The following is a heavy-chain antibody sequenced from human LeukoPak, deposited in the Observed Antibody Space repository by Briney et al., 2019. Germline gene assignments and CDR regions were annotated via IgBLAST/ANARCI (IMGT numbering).Heavy chain of an antibody. CDR1: GFTFDDCA. CDR2: ISWNSDII. Sequence: PGGSLRLSCAASGFTFDDCAMHWVRQAPGKGLDWVSGISWNSDIIAYADSVKGRFTISRDSAKNSLYLQMNSLRAEDTAVYYCARALGSGWYFDYWGQGTLVTVSS. V-gene: IGHV3-9*01. J-gene: IGHJ4*02. CDR3: ARALGSGWYFDY. D-gene: IGHD6-19*01.